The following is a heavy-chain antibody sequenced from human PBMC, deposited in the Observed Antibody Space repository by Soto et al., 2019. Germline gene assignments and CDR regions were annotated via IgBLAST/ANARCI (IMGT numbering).Heavy chain of an antibody. V-gene: IGHV1-18*01. CDR2: ISAYNGNT. D-gene: IGHD3-9*01. CDR3: ARDVRDRYFERYYYYYYMDV. CDR1: GYTFTSYG. J-gene: IGHJ6*03. Sequence: ASVKVSCKASGYTFTSYGISWVRQAPGQGLEWMGWISAYNGNTNYAQKLQGRVTMTTDTSTSTAYMELRSLRSDDTAVYYCARDVRDRYFERYYYYYYMDVWGKGTTVTVSS.